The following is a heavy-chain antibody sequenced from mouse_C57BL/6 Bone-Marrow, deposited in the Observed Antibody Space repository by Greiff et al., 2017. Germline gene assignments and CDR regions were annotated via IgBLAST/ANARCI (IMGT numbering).Heavy chain of an antibody. CDR2: ISDGGSYT. Sequence: EVMLVESGGGLVKPGGSLKLSCAASGFTFSSYAMSWVRQTPEKRLEWVATISDGGSYTYYPDNVKGRFTISRDNAKNNLYLQMSHLKSEDTAMYYCARDVTTVVATYPWYFDVWGTGTTVTVSS. CDR1: GFTFSSYA. V-gene: IGHV5-4*01. J-gene: IGHJ1*03. D-gene: IGHD1-1*01. CDR3: ARDVTTVVATYPWYFDV.